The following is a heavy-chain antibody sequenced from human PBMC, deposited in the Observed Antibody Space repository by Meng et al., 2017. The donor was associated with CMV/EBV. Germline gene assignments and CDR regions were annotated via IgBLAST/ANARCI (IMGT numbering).Heavy chain of an antibody. CDR1: GYTFTSYY. V-gene: IGHV1-46*01. D-gene: IGHD1-26*01. Sequence: GAEVKKAGWSVEGTCQASGYTFTSYYMDWVRQAPGQGRELMGIINPSGGSTSHAQKFQGRVTMTRDTSTRTVYMELSSLRSEDTAVYYCARESGSVGDYWGQGTLVTVSS. CDR2: INPSGGST. CDR3: ARESGSVGDY. J-gene: IGHJ4*02.